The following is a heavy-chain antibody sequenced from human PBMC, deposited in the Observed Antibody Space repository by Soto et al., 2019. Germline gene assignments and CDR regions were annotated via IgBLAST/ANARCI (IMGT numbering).Heavy chain of an antibody. D-gene: IGHD2-15*01. CDR1: GYTFTAYW. Sequence: EVQLVQAGAEVKKPGASLRISCKGSGYTFTAYWIRWVRQMPGKGLGWMGKIDPSDSYTDYSPSFQGHVTISADKSITPAYLQWSSLKASDNAIYYCAGHTGVATGFDYWGQGTLVTVSS. CDR3: AGHTGVATGFDY. J-gene: IGHJ4*02. CDR2: IDPSDSYT. V-gene: IGHV5-10-1*03.